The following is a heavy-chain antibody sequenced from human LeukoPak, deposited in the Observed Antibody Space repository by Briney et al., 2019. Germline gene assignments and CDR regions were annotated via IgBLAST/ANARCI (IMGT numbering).Heavy chain of an antibody. J-gene: IGHJ6*04. D-gene: IGHD3-10*01. CDR2: IWYDGSNK. Sequence: GGSLRLSCAASGFTFSSYGMHWVRQAPGKGLEWVAVIWYDGSNKYYADSVKGRFTIFRDNSKNTLYLQMNSLRAEDTAVYYCARDFRVRGVRSYYYYGMDVWGKGTTVTVSS. CDR3: ARDFRVRGVRSYYYYGMDV. V-gene: IGHV3-33*01. CDR1: GFTFSSYG.